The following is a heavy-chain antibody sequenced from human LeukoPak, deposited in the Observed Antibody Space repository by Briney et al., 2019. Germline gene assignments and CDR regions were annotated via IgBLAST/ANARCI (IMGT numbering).Heavy chain of an antibody. V-gene: IGHV4-59*01. Sequence: SETLSLTCTVSGGSLSSYYWSWIRQPPGTGLEWIGYIYYSGSTNYNPSLKSRVTISVDTSKNQFSLKLSSVTAADTAVYYCASLTLEWGVERRTRIDYWGQGTLVTVSS. CDR2: IYYSGST. CDR1: GGSLSSYY. CDR3: ASLTLEWGVERRTRIDY. D-gene: IGHD1-1*01. J-gene: IGHJ4*02.